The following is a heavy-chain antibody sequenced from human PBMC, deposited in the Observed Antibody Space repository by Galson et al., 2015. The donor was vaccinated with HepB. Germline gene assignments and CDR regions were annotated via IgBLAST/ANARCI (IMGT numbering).Heavy chain of an antibody. CDR3: ARRSPPGIIRSGWYEDY. CDR1: GYSFTSYW. D-gene: IGHD6-19*01. Sequence: QSGAEVKKPGESLRISCKGSGYSFTSYWISWVRQMPGKGLEWMGRIDPSDSYTNYSPSFQGHVTISADKSISTAYLQWSSLKASDTAMYYCARRSPPGIIRSGWYEDYWGQGTLVTVSS. J-gene: IGHJ4*02. V-gene: IGHV5-10-1*01. CDR2: IDPSDSYT.